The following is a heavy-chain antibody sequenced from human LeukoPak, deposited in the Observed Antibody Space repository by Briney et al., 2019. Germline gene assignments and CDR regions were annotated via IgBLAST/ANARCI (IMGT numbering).Heavy chain of an antibody. CDR2: ISAYNGNT. V-gene: IGHV1-18*04. CDR1: GYTFTGYY. CDR3: ARDYSSGWTGY. D-gene: IGHD6-19*01. Sequence: GASVKVSCKASGYTFTGYYMHWVRQAPGQGLEWMGWISAYNGNTNYAQKLQGRVTMTTDTSTSTAYMELRSLRSDDTAVYYCARDYSSGWTGYWGQGTLVTVSS. J-gene: IGHJ4*02.